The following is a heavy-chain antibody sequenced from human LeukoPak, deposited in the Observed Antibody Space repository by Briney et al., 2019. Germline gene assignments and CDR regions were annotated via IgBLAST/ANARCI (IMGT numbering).Heavy chain of an antibody. CDR1: GGSFSGYY. J-gene: IGHJ3*02. V-gene: IGHV4-34*01. Sequence: SETLSLTCAVYGGSFSGYYWSWIRQPPGKGLEWIGEINHSGSTNYNPSLESRVTISVDTSKNQFSLKLSSVTAADTAVYYCARHHKYGSYDYVWGSYRYRRGAFDIWGQGTMVTVSS. D-gene: IGHD3-16*02. CDR3: ARHHKYGSYDYVWGSYRYRRGAFDI. CDR2: INHSGST.